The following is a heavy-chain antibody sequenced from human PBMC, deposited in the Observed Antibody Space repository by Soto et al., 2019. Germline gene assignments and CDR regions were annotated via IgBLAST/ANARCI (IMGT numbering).Heavy chain of an antibody. CDR1: GFTFSNAW. CDR2: IKSKYDGGTI. V-gene: IGHV3-15*07. Sequence: PGGSLRLSCVGSGFTFSNAWMNWFRQAPGKGLEWVGRIKSKYDGGTIDFAAPVKGRFTISRDDSKNTVYLQMNSLKIEDTAVYYCTTGGYYLDYWGQGTQVTVS. CDR3: TTGGYYLDY. J-gene: IGHJ4*02.